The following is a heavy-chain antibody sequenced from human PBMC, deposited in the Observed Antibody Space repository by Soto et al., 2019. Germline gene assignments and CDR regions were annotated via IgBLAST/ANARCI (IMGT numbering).Heavy chain of an antibody. D-gene: IGHD2-2*01. CDR3: VRDLYCSSPSCYRPLPMHYYYGMDV. V-gene: IGHV3-30*03. Sequence: GGSLRLSCAASGFTFSSYGMHWVRQAPGKGLEWVAVISYDGSNKYYADSVKGRFTISRDNSKNTLYLQMNSLRAEDTALYYCVRDLYCSSPSCYRPLPMHYYYGMDVWGQGTTVTVSS. CDR2: ISYDGSNK. J-gene: IGHJ6*02. CDR1: GFTFSSYG.